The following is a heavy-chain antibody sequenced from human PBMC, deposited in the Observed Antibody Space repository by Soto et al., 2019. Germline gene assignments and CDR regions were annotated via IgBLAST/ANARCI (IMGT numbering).Heavy chain of an antibody. CDR1: GGSIRSYY. V-gene: IGHV4-59*01. CDR2: FYHSGNS. Sequence: SETLSLTCSVSGGSIRSYYWSWIRQSPEKGLEWIGYFYHSGNSNYNPSLKSRVTISVDTSKNQLSLSLRSVTAADTAVYCCVRISSVDPYGYVNGGLDVWGQGTTVTVSS. D-gene: IGHD5-18*01. J-gene: IGHJ6*02. CDR3: VRISSVDPYGYVNGGLDV.